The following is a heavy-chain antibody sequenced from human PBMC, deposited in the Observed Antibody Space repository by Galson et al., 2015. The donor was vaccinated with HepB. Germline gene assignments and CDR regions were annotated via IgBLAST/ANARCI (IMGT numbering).Heavy chain of an antibody. Sequence: SLRLSCAASGFTFSTYWMSWIRQAPGKGLEWVANIKEDGSEKYYVGSVRGRFTISRDNAKSSLDLHMNSLSAEDTAVYYCARDYTERGDPGWFDPWGQGTLVTVSS. J-gene: IGHJ5*02. V-gene: IGHV3-7*01. CDR3: ARDYTERGDPGWFDP. CDR2: IKEDGSEK. CDR1: GFTFSTYW. D-gene: IGHD2-21*02.